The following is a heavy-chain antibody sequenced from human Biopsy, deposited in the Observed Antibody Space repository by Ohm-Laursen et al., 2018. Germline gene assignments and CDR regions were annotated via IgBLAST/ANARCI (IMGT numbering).Heavy chain of an antibody. CDR2: IYPGGST. CDR1: GGDINNYY. CDR3: ARDYDTSGYYYVS. D-gene: IGHD3-22*01. J-gene: IGHJ5*02. Sequence: TLSLTCNVSGGDINNYYWSWIRQPAGKGLEWIGRIYPGGSTNYNPSLKSRVTMSVDTSKKQLSLRLRSVTAADTAMYYCARDYDTSGYYYVSWGQGTLVTVSS. V-gene: IGHV4-4*07.